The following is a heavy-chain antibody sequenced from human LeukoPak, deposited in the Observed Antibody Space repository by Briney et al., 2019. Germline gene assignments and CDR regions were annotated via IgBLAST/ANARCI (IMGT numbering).Heavy chain of an antibody. Sequence: ASVKVSCKASGYTFTSYYMHWVRQAPGQGLEWMGIINPSGGSTSYAQKFQGRVTMTRDTSTSTVYMELSSLRSEDTAAYYCARVYSSGWDSDYWGQGTLVTVSS. CDR2: INPSGGST. CDR1: GYTFTSYY. D-gene: IGHD6-19*01. V-gene: IGHV1-46*01. J-gene: IGHJ4*02. CDR3: ARVYSSGWDSDY.